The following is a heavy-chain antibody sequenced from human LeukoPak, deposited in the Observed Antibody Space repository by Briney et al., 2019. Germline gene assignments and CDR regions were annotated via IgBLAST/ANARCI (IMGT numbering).Heavy chain of an antibody. CDR1: NGSITSGDYF. CDR3: ARGYYDSSGDIALYYFDY. V-gene: IGHV4-34*01. CDR2: INHSGST. Sequence: SETLSLTCTISNGSITSGDYFWSWIRQPPGKGLQWIGEINHSGSTNYNPSLKSRVTISVDTSKNQFSLRLSSVTAADTAVYYCARGYYDSSGDIALYYFDYWGQGTLVTVSS. D-gene: IGHD3-22*01. J-gene: IGHJ4*02.